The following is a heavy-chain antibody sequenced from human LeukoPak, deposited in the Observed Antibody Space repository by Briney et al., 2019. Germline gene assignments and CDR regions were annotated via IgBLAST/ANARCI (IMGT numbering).Heavy chain of an antibody. CDR1: GLIFSKYA. CDR3: AKDLAYSNSRF. J-gene: IGHJ4*02. CDR2: ITNSGRST. D-gene: IGHD6-13*01. V-gene: IGHV3-23*01. Sequence: QSGGSLRLSCAASGLIFSKYAMSWVRQAPGKGLEWVSGITNSGRSTYYTDSVKGRFTIFRDNSMNTLYLQMNSLRAEDTAVYYCAKDLAYSNSRFWGQGTLVTVSS.